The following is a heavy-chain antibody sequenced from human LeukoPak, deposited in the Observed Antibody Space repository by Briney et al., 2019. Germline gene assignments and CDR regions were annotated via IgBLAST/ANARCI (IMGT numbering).Heavy chain of an antibody. CDR2: INHSGST. CDR1: GGSFSGYY. D-gene: IGHD6-13*01. CDR3: ARGLGSGSSWYKY. J-gene: IGHJ4*02. V-gene: IGHV4-34*01. Sequence: SETLSLTCAVYGGSFSGYYWSWIRQPPGKGLEWIGEINHSGSTNYNPSLQSRVTISVDTSKNQFALKLSSVTAADTAVYYCARGLGSGSSWYKYWGEGTLVTVSS.